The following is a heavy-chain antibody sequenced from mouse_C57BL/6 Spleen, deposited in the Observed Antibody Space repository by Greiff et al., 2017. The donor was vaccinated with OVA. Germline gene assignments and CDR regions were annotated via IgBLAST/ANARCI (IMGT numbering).Heavy chain of an antibody. D-gene: IGHD1-1*01. V-gene: IGHV1-80*01. CDR3: ARVGYYGSSYVGYFDV. CDR2: IYPGDGDT. Sequence: QVQLQQSGAELVKPGASVKISCKASGYAFSSYWMNWVKQRPGKGLEWIGQIYPGDGDTNYNGKFKGKATLTADKSSSTAYMQLSSLTSEDSAVYFCARVGYYGSSYVGYFDVWGTGTTVTVSS. J-gene: IGHJ1*03. CDR1: GYAFSSYW.